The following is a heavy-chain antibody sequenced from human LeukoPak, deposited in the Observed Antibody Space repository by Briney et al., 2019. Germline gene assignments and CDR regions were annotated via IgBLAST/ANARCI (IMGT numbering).Heavy chain of an antibody. CDR1: GLTFNNYA. CDR2: ISKSGDHT. Sequence: GGSLRLSCAVSGLTFNNYAMSWVRQAPGKGLEWVSAISKSGDHTYYAASAKGRFTISRDDSKNTLYLQMDSLRAEDTAVYYCARDSVGVPTDFDYWGQGTLVTVSS. CDR3: ARDSVGVPTDFDY. J-gene: IGHJ4*02. D-gene: IGHD1-26*01. V-gene: IGHV3-23*01.